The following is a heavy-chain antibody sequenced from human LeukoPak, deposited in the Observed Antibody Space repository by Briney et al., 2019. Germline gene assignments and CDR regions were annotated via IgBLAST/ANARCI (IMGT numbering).Heavy chain of an antibody. CDR3: AKGPYYDFWSGKDPPFDY. J-gene: IGHJ4*02. V-gene: IGHV3-9*01. D-gene: IGHD3-3*01. Sequence: SLRLSCAASGFTFDDYAMHWVRQAPGKGLEWVSGISWNSGSIGYADSVKGRFTISRDNAKNSLYLQMNSLRAEDTALYYCAKGPYYDFWSGKDPPFDYWGQGTLVTVSS. CDR2: ISWNSGSI. CDR1: GFTFDDYA.